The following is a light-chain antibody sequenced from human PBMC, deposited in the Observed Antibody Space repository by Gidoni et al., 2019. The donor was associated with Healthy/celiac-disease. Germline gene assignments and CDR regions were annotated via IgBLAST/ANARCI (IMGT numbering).Light chain of an antibody. Sequence: DIQMTQSPSSLSASVGDRVTITCRASQSISSYLNWYQQKPGKAPKLLIYAASSLQSGVPSRFSGSGSGTEFTRTISSLQPEDFATYYCQQSYSTPWTFGQXTKVEIK. CDR2: AAS. CDR1: QSISSY. V-gene: IGKV1-39*01. CDR3: QQSYSTPWT. J-gene: IGKJ1*01.